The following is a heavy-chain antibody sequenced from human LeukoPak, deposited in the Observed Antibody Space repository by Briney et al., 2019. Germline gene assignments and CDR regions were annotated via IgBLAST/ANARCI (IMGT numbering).Heavy chain of an antibody. CDR2: ISSSGSTI. D-gene: IGHD3-3*01. V-gene: IGHV3-11*04. CDR1: GFTFSDYY. Sequence: NAGGSQRLSCAASGFTFSDYYMSWIRQAPGKGLEWVSYISSSGSTIYYADSVKGRFTISRDNAKNSLYLQMNSLRAEDTAVYYCARDRYYDFWSGYYTGFGYWGQGTLVTVSS. J-gene: IGHJ4*02. CDR3: ARDRYYDFWSGYYTGFGY.